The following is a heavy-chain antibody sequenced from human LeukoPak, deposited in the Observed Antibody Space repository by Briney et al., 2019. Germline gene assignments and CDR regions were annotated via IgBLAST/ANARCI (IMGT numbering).Heavy chain of an antibody. CDR1: GYTFTSYW. V-gene: IGHV1-46*01. Sequence: EASVNVSCTASGYTFTSYWIQWVRQAPGQGLEWMGLINPDGGSTAYAHRFQGRVIMTRDTSTSTAYMDLSSLRSEDTAVYHCARAPRNSSTMLDYWGQGTLVAVSS. D-gene: IGHD1-14*01. J-gene: IGHJ4*02. CDR2: INPDGGST. CDR3: ARAPRNSSTMLDY.